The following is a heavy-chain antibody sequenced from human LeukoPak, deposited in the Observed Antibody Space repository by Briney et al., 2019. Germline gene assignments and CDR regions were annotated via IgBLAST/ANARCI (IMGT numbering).Heavy chain of an antibody. CDR2: ISGSGGST. V-gene: IGHV3-23*01. D-gene: IGHD3-3*01. J-gene: IGHJ3*02. CDR1: GSTFSSYA. Sequence: GGSLRLSCAASGSTFSSYAMSWVRQAPGKGLEWVSAISGSGGSTYYADSVKGRFTISRDNSKNTLYLQMNSLRAEDTAVYYCASLGGYYDFWSGYYLDAFDIWGQGTMVTVSS. CDR3: ASLGGYYDFWSGYYLDAFDI.